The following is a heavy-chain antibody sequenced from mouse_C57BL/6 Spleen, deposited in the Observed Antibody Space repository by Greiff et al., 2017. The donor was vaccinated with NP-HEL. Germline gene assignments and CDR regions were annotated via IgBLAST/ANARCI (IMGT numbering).Heavy chain of an antibody. CDR3: ARPDLGQGGAMDY. CDR1: GYTFTSYW. CDR2: IYPGSGST. J-gene: IGHJ4*01. Sequence: QVQLQQPGAELVKPGASVKMSCKASGYTFTSYWITWVKQRPGQGLEWIGDIYPGSGSTNYNEKFKSKATLTVDTSSSTAYMQLSSLTSEDSAVYYCARPDLGQGGAMDYWGQGTSVTVSS. D-gene: IGHD4-1*01. V-gene: IGHV1-55*01.